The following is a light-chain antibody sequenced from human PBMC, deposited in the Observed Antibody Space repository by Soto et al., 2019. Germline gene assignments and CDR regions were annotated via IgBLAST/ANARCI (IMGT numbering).Light chain of an antibody. CDR3: QQYNSYPWT. CDR1: QSISSW. J-gene: IGKJ1*01. CDR2: DAS. V-gene: IGKV1-5*01. Sequence: DIQMTQSPSTLSASVGDRVTITCRASQSISSWLAWYQQKPGKAPKLLIYDASSLESGVPSRVSGSGSGTEFTLTITSLQPDDFATYYCQQYNSYPWTFGQGTKVDI.